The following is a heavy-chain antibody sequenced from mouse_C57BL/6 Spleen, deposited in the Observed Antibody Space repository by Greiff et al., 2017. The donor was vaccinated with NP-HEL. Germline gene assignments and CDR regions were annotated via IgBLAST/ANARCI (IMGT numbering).Heavy chain of an antibody. J-gene: IGHJ2*01. CDR3: ARHDYGNYAYYFDY. V-gene: IGHV5-9*01. CDR1: GFTFSSYT. D-gene: IGHD2-1*01. Sequence: EVHLVESGGGLVKPGGSLKLSCAASGFTFSSYTMSWVRQTPEKRLEWVATISGGGGNTYYPDSVKGRFTISRDNAKNTLYLQMSSLRSEDTALYYCARHDYGNYAYYFDYWGQGTTLTVSS. CDR2: ISGGGGNT.